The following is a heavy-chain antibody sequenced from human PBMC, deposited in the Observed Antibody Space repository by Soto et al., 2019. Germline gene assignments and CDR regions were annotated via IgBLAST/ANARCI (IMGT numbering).Heavy chain of an antibody. D-gene: IGHD1-7*01. J-gene: IGHJ5*02. CDR3: ARDRGITGTTRGGEYA. CDR2: IYYSGST. V-gene: IGHV4-61*01. Sequence: SETLSLTCTVSGGSVSSGSYYWSWIRQPPGKGLEWIGYIYYSGSTNYNPSLKSRVTISVDTSKNQFSLKLSSVTAADTAVYYCARDRGITGTTRGGEYAWGQGTLVTVSS. CDR1: GGSVSSGSYY.